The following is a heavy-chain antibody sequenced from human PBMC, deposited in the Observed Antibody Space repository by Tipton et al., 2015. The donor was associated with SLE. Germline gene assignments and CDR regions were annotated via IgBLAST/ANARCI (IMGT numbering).Heavy chain of an antibody. V-gene: IGHV3-74*01. CDR3: ARGGCSGGSGGSCYPYYYGMDV. CDR2: IYTDGSRT. D-gene: IGHD2-15*01. Sequence: SLRLSCAASGFTFSSYWMHWVRQAPGKGLVWVSRIYTDGSRTHYADSVRGRFTISRDNAKNTLYLQMNSLRAEDTAAYYCARGGCSGGSGGSCYPYYYGMDVWGQGTTVTVSS. CDR1: GFTFSSYW. J-gene: IGHJ6*02.